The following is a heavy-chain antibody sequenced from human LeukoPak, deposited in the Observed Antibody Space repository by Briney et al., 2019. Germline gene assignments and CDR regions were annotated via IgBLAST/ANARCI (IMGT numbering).Heavy chain of an antibody. CDR3: ARVMGCSSTSCYEGYYYYGMDV. CDR2: ISSSGSTI. CDR1: GFTFSDYY. D-gene: IGHD2-2*01. J-gene: IGHJ6*02. Sequence: PGGSLRLSCAASGFTFSDYYMSWLRQAPGKGLEWVSYISSSGSTIYYADSVKGRFTISRDNAKTSLYLQMNSLRAEDTAVYYCARVMGCSSTSCYEGYYYYGMDVWGQGTTVTVSS. V-gene: IGHV3-11*01.